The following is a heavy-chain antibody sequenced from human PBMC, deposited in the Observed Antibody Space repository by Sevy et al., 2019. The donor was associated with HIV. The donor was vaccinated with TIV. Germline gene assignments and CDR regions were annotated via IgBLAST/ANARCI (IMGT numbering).Heavy chain of an antibody. CDR3: ARGHYYDSSGYRTHFDY. J-gene: IGHJ4*02. D-gene: IGHD3-22*01. CDR2: IYYSGST. CDR1: GGSISSGGYY. Sequence: SETLSLTCTVSGGSISSGGYYWSWIRQHPGKGLEWIGYIYYSGSTYYNPSLKSRVTISVDTSKNQFSLKLSSVTAADTAVYYCARGHYYDSSGYRTHFDYWGQGTLVTVSS. V-gene: IGHV4-31*03.